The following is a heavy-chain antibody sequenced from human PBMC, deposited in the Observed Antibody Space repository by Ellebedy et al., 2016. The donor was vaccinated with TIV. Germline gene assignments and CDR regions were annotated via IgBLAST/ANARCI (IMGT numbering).Heavy chain of an antibody. D-gene: IGHD7-27*01. J-gene: IGHJ3*02. CDR1: DFTFRSYS. CDR2: ISHSSITI. CDR3: ARDMAWGNERVIDAFDI. V-gene: IGHV3-48*04. Sequence: GGSLRLSCAASDFTFRSYSMNWVRQVPGKGLEWVSYISHSSITIHYADSVKGRFTISRDNAKNSLYLQMSSLRAEDTAVYYCARDMAWGNERVIDAFDIWGHGTLVTVSS.